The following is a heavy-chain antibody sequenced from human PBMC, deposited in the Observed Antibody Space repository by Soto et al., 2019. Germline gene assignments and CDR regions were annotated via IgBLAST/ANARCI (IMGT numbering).Heavy chain of an antibody. Sequence: GGSLRLSCVGSGFTFSNYSINWVLQAPGKGLEWVSSISSRSDIYYADSVKGRFTISRDNAKNSVSLRMNSLRAEDTAVYYCAREYTAWPLAYGLDVWGQGTTVTVSS. CDR1: GFTFSNYS. CDR3: AREYTAWPLAYGLDV. CDR2: ISSRSDI. D-gene: IGHD2-2*02. J-gene: IGHJ6*02. V-gene: IGHV3-21*01.